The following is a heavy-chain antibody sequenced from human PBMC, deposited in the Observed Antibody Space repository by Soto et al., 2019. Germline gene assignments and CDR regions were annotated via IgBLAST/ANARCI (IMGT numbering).Heavy chain of an antibody. CDR1: GFPFSSYW. D-gene: IGHD2-2*01. J-gene: IGHJ4*02. V-gene: IGHV3-74*01. Sequence: EVQLVESGGGLVQTGGSLRLSCAAYGFPFSSYWMHWVRQAPGEGLVWVARINGDGTSTDYADSVKGRFTISRDNGQNTVYLQMNSLRAEDTAVYSCARGLYHKYGQDHWGQGTLVTVSS. CDR2: INGDGTST. CDR3: ARGLYHKYGQDH.